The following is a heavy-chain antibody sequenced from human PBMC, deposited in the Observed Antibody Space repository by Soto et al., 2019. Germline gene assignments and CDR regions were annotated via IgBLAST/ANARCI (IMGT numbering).Heavy chain of an antibody. CDR3: TRRGNYGSPYYFHY. J-gene: IGHJ4*02. D-gene: IGHD3-10*01. CDR2: TYYSGST. CDR1: GVSISTYY. Sequence: LSLTCTVSGVSISTYYWSWIRQPPGKGLEWIGYTYYSGSTNYNPSLKSRVTISVDTPKNQFSLKLSSVTATDTAVYYCTRRGNYGSPYYFHYWGQGILVTVSS. V-gene: IGHV4-59*08.